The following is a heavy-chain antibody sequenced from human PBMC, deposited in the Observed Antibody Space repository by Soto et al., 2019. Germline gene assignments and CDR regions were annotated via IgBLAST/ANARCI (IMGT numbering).Heavy chain of an antibody. CDR1: GFTFTNYA. CDR2: LNRNGHNS. J-gene: IGHJ4*02. D-gene: IGHD6-13*01. CDR3: GKLRSFNVAAGFDS. Sequence: GGSLRLSCVASGFTFTNYAMSWVSQAPGKGLEWVSGLNRNGHNSYYADSVKVRFTISRDNSKNTLFLQMNSLRAEDTAVFYCGKLRSFNVAAGFDSWGQGTLVTVSS. V-gene: IGHV3-23*01.